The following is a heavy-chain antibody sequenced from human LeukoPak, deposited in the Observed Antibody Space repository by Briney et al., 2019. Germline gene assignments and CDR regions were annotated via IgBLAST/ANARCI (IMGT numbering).Heavy chain of an antibody. D-gene: IGHD3-22*01. J-gene: IGHJ4*02. CDR1: GGSISSYY. CDR3: ARGYYDSSGYYQSPIFDY. Sequence: SETLSLTCTVSGGSISSYYWSWIRQPPGKGLEWIGYIYYSGGTSYNPSLKSRVTISVETSKNQFSLKLSSVTAADTAVYYCARGYYDSSGYYQSPIFDYWGQGTLVTVSS. CDR2: IYYSGGT. V-gene: IGHV4-59*01.